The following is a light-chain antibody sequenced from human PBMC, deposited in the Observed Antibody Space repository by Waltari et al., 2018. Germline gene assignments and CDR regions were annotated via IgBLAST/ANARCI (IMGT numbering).Light chain of an antibody. CDR1: QSVSNN. CDR3: QQYNNWPQT. Sequence: EIVMTQSPATLSVSQGERATLSCRASQSVSNNLAWYQQKPGQAPRLLIYGASTRATGIPARFSGSGSGTEFTLTISSLQSEDFAVYYCQQYNNWPQTFGQGTKVEIK. CDR2: GAS. V-gene: IGKV3-15*01. J-gene: IGKJ1*01.